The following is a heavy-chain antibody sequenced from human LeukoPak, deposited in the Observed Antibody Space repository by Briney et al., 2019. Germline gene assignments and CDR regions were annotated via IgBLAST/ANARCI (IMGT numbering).Heavy chain of an antibody. CDR3: ARDSADFWSGYSPAGYYYYMDV. CDR1: GGSISSYY. J-gene: IGHJ6*03. Sequence: PSETLSLTCTVSGGSISSYYWSWIRQPPGKGLEWIGRIYTSGSTNYNPSPKSRVTISVDKSKNQFSLKLSSVTAADTAVYYCARDSADFWSGYSPAGYYYYMDVWGKGTTVTVSS. D-gene: IGHD3-3*01. CDR2: IYTSGST. V-gene: IGHV4-4*07.